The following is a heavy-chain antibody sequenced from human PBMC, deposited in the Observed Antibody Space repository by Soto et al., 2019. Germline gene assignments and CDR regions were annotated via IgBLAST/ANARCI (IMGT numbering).Heavy chain of an antibody. J-gene: IGHJ4*02. CDR1: GGSIDSDDYY. CDR2: IYSSGRT. D-gene: IGHD5-12*01. V-gene: IGHV4-30-4*01. CDR3: ARDRGISPDFFDY. Sequence: LSLTCTVSGGSIDSDDYYWTWIRQPPGKGLEWIGYIYSSGRTSYNPSLESRLTISIDTSKNQFSLHLNSVSAADTAVYFCARDRGISPDFFDYWGQGTLVTVSS.